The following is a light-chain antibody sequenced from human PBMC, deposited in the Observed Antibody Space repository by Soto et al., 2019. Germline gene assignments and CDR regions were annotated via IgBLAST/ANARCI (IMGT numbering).Light chain of an antibody. CDR1: QGISSW. Sequence: DTQMTQSPSSVCASVGEGVTITCRAGQGISSWLACYQQKPGKAPKLLIYAASSLQSGVPSRFSGSGSGTDFTLTISSLQPEDFATYYCQQANSFPPTLGQGTRLEIK. CDR2: AAS. CDR3: QQANSFPPT. J-gene: IGKJ5*01. V-gene: IGKV1-12*01.